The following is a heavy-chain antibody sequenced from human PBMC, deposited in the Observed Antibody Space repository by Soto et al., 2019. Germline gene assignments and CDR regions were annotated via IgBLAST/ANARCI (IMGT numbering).Heavy chain of an antibody. CDR2: INHSGST. V-gene: IGHV4-39*07. CDR1: GGSISSGGYY. D-gene: IGHD3-3*01. Sequence: ASETLSLTCTVSGGSISSGGYYWSWIRQPPGKGLEWIGEINHSGSTNYNPSLKSRVTISVDTSKNQFSLKLSSVTAADTAVYYCARSIVERITIFGVVTLSPYYMDVWGKGTAVTVSS. CDR3: ARSIVERITIFGVVTLSPYYMDV. J-gene: IGHJ6*03.